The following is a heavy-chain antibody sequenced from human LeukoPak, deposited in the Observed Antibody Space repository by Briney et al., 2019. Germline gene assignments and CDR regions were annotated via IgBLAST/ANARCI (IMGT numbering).Heavy chain of an antibody. CDR1: GGSISSYY. CDR2: IYYSGST. V-gene: IGHV4-59*01. J-gene: IGHJ4*02. Sequence: PSETLSLTCTVSGGSISSYYWSWIRQPPGKGLEWIGYIYYSGSTNYNPSLKSRVTISVDTSKNQFSLKLSSVTAADTAVYYCARVASSGCDYYFDYWGQGTLVTVSS. D-gene: IGHD6-19*01. CDR3: ARVASSGCDYYFDY.